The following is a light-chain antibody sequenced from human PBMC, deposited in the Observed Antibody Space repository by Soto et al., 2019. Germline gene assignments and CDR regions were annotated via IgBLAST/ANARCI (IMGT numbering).Light chain of an antibody. CDR1: QTIFSW. V-gene: IGKV1-5*03. CDR3: QQYNSYPHS. CDR2: KAS. Sequence: IQMTQSPSTLSASVGDRVSITCRASQTIFSWLAWYQQKPGKAPNLLIYKASSLESGVPSRYSGSGSGTAFTLTISGLQPDDFAAYYCQQYNSYPHSFGQGTKLEIK. J-gene: IGKJ2*03.